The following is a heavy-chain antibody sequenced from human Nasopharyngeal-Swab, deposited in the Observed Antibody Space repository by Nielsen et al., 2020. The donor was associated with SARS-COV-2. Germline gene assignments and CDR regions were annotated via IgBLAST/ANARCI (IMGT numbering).Heavy chain of an antibody. CDR2: ISGSGGST. D-gene: IGHD6-19*01. CDR1: GFTFSSYA. CDR3: TTSSSGWFEVDY. J-gene: IGHJ4*02. Sequence: GESLKISCTASGFTFSSYAMSWVRQAPGKGLEWVSEISGSGGSTYYAESVKGRFTISRDNSKNTLYLQMSSLRAEDTAIYYCTTSSSGWFEVDYWGQGTLVTVSS. V-gene: IGHV3-23*01.